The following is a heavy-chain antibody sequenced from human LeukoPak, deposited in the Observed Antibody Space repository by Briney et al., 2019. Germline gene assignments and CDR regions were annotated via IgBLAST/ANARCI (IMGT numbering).Heavy chain of an antibody. CDR1: GGSISSSSYY. Sequence: SETLSFTCTVSGGSISSSSYYWGWIRQPPGRGLEWIGSIYYSGSTYYYPSLKSRVTISVDTSKNQFSLKLSSVNAADTAVYYCARVMPSWLTFDSWGQGTLVTVSS. CDR2: IYYSGST. D-gene: IGHD5-24*01. CDR3: ARVMPSWLTFDS. J-gene: IGHJ4*02. V-gene: IGHV4-39*01.